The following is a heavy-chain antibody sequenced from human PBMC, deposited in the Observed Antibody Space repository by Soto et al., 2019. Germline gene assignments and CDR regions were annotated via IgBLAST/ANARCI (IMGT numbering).Heavy chain of an antibody. CDR3: ATQGLGVTIDY. J-gene: IGHJ4*02. V-gene: IGHV3-23*01. D-gene: IGHD3-3*01. CDR2: ISGSGGST. Sequence: GGSLRLSCAASGFTFSSYAMSWVRQAPGKGLEWVSAISGSGGSTYYADSVKGRFTVSRDNSKNTLYLQMNSLRAEDTAVYYCATQGLGVTIDYWGQGTLVTVSS. CDR1: GFTFSSYA.